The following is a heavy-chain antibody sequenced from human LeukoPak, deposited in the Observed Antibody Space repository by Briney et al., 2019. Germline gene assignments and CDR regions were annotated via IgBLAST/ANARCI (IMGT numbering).Heavy chain of an antibody. Sequence: PMASAKVSCKVSGYTLTDLSMHWVRQAPGRGLEGMGSFDPDDDDPVYAQKFQGRVTMPEDTSTDTAYMELSRLRSEDPAVYYCSTGISVSLDYWGQGTLVTVSS. V-gene: IGHV1-24*01. D-gene: IGHD5/OR15-5a*01. CDR1: GYTLTDLS. CDR2: FDPDDDDP. J-gene: IGHJ4*02. CDR3: STGISVSLDY.